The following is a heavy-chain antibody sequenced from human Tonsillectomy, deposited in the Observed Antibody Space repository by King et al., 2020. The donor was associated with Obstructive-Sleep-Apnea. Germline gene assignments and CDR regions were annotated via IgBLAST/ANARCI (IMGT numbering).Heavy chain of an antibody. V-gene: IGHV4-59*01. CDR1: GGSISSYY. J-gene: IGHJ4*02. CDR3: ARCKTYCSSTSCYAYFDY. Sequence: VPLQESGPGLVKPSETLSLTCTVSGGSISSYYWSWIRQPPGKGLEWIGYIYYSGSTNYNPSLKSRVTISVDTSKNQFSLKLSSVTAADTAVYYCARCKTYCSSTSCYAYFDYWGQGTLVTVSS. CDR2: IYYSGST. D-gene: IGHD2-2*01.